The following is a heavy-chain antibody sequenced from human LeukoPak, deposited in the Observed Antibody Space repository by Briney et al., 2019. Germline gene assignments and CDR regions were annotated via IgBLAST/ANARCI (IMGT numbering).Heavy chain of an antibody. Sequence: PSETLSLTCTVSGGSISSSSYYWGWIRQPPGKGLEWIGSSYYSGNTYYNPSLKSRVTISVDTSKSQFSLKLSSVTAADTAVYYCAREYCSGGSCYSGLRYNWFDPWGQGTLVTVSS. V-gene: IGHV4-39*07. CDR1: GGSISSSSYY. CDR2: SYYSGNT. CDR3: AREYCSGGSCYSGLRYNWFDP. D-gene: IGHD2-15*01. J-gene: IGHJ5*02.